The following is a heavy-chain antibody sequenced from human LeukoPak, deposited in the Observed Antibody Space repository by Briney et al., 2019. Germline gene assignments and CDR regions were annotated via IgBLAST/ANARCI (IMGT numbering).Heavy chain of an antibody. CDR3: AKWARDERTAEKN. CDR2: ISGSGGST. D-gene: IGHD2-21*02. J-gene: IGHJ4*02. CDR1: GFTFSSYA. Sequence: GGSLRLSCAAAGFTFSSYAMSWVRQAPGKGLEWVSAISGSGGSTYYADSVRGRFTISRDNSKNTLYLQMNSLRAEDTAVYYCAKWARDERTAEKNWGQGTLVTVSS. V-gene: IGHV3-23*01.